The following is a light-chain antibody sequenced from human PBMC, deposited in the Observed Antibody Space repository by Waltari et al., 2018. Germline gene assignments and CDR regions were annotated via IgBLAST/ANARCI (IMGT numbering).Light chain of an antibody. CDR3: CAHAGGGTHYA. CDR2: EGT. Sequence: QSALTQPASVSGSPGQSITISCTGTSSDVGSSNRVSWYQQHPGKGPKILIYEGTQRLAGGSDRCSGSKSGNTASLTLSGLQPEDEADYYCCAHAGGGTHYAFGTGTKVTVL. J-gene: IGLJ1*01. V-gene: IGLV2-23*01. CDR1: SSDVGSSNR.